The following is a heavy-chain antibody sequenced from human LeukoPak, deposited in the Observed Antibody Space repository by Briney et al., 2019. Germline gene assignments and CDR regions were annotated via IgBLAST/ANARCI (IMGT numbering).Heavy chain of an antibody. V-gene: IGHV4-39*01. D-gene: IGHD3-3*01. CDR1: GGSISSSSYY. CDR3: ARLNYDFWSGYPPNFDY. Sequence: SETLSLTCTVSGGSISSSSYYWGWIRRPPGKGLEWIGSIYYSGSTYYNPSLKSRVTISVDTSKNQFSLKLSSVTAADTAVYYCARLNYDFWSGYPPNFDYWGQGTLVTVSS. J-gene: IGHJ4*02. CDR2: IYYSGST.